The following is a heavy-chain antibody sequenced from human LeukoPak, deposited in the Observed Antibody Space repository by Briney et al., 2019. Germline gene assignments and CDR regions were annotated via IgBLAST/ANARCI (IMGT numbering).Heavy chain of an antibody. CDR3: ATGIAAQFGPPGNY. CDR2: FDPEDGET. CDR1: GYTLTELS. J-gene: IGHJ4*02. V-gene: IGHV1-24*01. D-gene: IGHD6-13*01. Sequence: RASVKVSCKVSGYTLTELSMHWVRQAPGKGLEWMGGFDPEDGETIYAQKFQGRVTMTEDTSTDTAYMELSSLRSEDTAVYYCATGIAAQFGPPGNYWGQGTLVTVSS.